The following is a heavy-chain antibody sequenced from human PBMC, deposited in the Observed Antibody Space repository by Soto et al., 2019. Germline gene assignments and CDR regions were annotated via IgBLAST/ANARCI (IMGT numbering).Heavy chain of an antibody. V-gene: IGHV3-74*01. CDR3: ARVYCSGGSYYHLDY. J-gene: IGHJ4*02. CDR2: INSDGSST. CDR1: GFTFSSYW. Sequence: GGSLRLSCAASGFTFSSYWMHWVRQAPGKGLVWVSRINSDGSSTSYADSVKGRFTISRDNAKNTLYLQMNSLRAEDTAVYYCARVYCSGGSYYHLDYWGQGTLVTSPQ. D-gene: IGHD2-15*01.